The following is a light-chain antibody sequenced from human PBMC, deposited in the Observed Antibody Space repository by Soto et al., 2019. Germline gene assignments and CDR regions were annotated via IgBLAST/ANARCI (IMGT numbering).Light chain of an antibody. CDR2: EVS. J-gene: IGLJ1*01. CDR3: DPYTDTNTLDV. CDR1: SSDVGGYNF. V-gene: IGLV2-14*01. Sequence: QSALTQPASVSGSPGQSITISCTGTSSDVGGYNFVSWYQQHPGKAPKLMIYEVSNRPSGVSNRFSGSKSGNTASLTISGLQAEDAADYYCDPYTDTNTLDVFGTGTKLAVL.